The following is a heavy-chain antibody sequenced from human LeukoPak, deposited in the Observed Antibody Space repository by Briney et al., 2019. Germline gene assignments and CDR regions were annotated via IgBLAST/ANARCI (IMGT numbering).Heavy chain of an antibody. CDR1: DGSITSYY. CDR3: ARRTYFDL. J-gene: IGHJ2*01. V-gene: IGHV4-59*08. Sequence: SETLSLTCAVSDGSITSYYWSWVRQPPGKGLEWIGYIYYSGSTTYNPSLKSRVTISVDTSKNQFSLKLNAVTAADTAVYYCARRTYFDLWGRGTLVTVSS. CDR2: IYYSGST.